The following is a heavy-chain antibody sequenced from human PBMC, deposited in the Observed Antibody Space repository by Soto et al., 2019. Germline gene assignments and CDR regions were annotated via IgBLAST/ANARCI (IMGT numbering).Heavy chain of an antibody. J-gene: IGHJ5*02. CDR3: AREGSSSSGRVDNWFDP. V-gene: IGHV4-61*01. Sequence: SETLSLTCTVSGGSVSSGSYYWSWIRQPPGKGLEWIGYIYYSGSTNYNPSLKSRVTISVDTSKNQFSLKLSSVTAADTAVYYCAREGSSSSGRVDNWFDPWGQGTLVTVSS. D-gene: IGHD6-6*01. CDR1: GGSVSSGSYY. CDR2: IYYSGST.